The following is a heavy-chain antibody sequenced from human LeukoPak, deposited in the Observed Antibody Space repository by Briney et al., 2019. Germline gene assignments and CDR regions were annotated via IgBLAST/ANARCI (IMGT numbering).Heavy chain of an antibody. J-gene: IGHJ4*02. Sequence: GGSLRLSCAASGFTVTSYTMNWVRQAQGTGLEWVSSMSSSGLYIYYADSVKGRFTISRDNSKNTLYLQMNSLRAEDTAVYYCAPDYYDSSNDYWGQGTLVTVSS. CDR3: APDYYDSSNDY. CDR2: MSSSGLYI. V-gene: IGHV3-21*01. D-gene: IGHD3-22*01. CDR1: GFTVTSYT.